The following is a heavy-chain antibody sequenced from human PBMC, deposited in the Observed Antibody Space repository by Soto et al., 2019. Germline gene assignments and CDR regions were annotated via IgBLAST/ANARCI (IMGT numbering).Heavy chain of an antibody. CDR2: ISDTGHT. V-gene: IGHV4-30-4*01. D-gene: IGHD3-3*02. J-gene: IGHJ4*02. CDR1: GGSLSDAGPY. CDR3: ARPPTRRDFHVVLHFFDL. Sequence: QGHLQESGPGLVKPSQTLSLTCSVSGGSLSDAGPYLSWIRQSPGKGLEWMAYISDTGHTFSDPSLRSRITVSIDASKNQFSLKFASVTAADTALYYCARPPTRRDFHVVLHFFDLWGQGTQVTVAS.